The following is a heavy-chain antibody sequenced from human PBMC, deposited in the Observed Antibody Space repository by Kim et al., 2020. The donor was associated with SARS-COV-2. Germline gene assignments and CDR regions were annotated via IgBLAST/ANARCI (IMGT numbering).Heavy chain of an antibody. CDR1: GFTFSSYW. V-gene: IGHV3-7*01. CDR2: IKQDGSEK. D-gene: IGHD6-13*01. CDR3: ARAGSWHLHWFDY. J-gene: IGHJ4*02. Sequence: GGSLRLSCAASGFTFSSYWMSWVRQAPGKGLEWVANIKQDGSEKYYVDSVKGRFTISRDNAKNSLYLQMNSLRAEDTAVYYCARAGSWHLHWFDYWGQGTLVTVSS.